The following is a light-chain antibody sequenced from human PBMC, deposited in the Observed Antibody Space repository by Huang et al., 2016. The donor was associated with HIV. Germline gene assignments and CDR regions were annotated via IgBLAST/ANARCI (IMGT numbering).Light chain of an antibody. CDR1: QSISNY. CDR3: LQSYSTPL. V-gene: IGKV1-39*01. Sequence: DIQMTQSLFSLSASVGDRVTITCRASQSISNYLNWYQQKPGKAPKLLIYAASSLQSGVPSRFSGSGSGTDFTLTISSLQPEDFATYYCLQSYSTPLFGPGTKVDMK. CDR2: AAS. J-gene: IGKJ3*01.